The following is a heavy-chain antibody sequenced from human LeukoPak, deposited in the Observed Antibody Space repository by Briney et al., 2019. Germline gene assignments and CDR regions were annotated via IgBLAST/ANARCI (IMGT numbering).Heavy chain of an antibody. CDR3: VRDPGSYDRSGFHPCDY. CDR1: GFTFRSYW. J-gene: IGHJ4*02. V-gene: IGHV3-74*01. D-gene: IGHD3-22*01. CDR2: INSDGSSR. Sequence: GGSLRLSCAASGFTFRSYWMHWVRQAPGKGLVWVSRINSDGSSRSYADSVKGRFTISRDNAKNTLYLQMNSLRAEDTAVYYCVRDPGSYDRSGFHPCDYWGQGTLVTVSS.